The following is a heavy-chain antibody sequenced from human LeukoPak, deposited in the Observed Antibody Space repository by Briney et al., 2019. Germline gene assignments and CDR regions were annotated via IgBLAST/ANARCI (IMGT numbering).Heavy chain of an antibody. Sequence: SETLSLTCVVSGDSISPFYWSWIRQPPGKGLEWIGYIYYSGSTNYNPSLKSRVIILVDTSKNQISLKLSSVTAADTAVYYCARGVTMIVVVIHDWYFDLWGRGTLVTVSS. CDR1: GDSISPFY. V-gene: IGHV4-59*08. CDR2: IYYSGST. J-gene: IGHJ2*01. D-gene: IGHD3-22*01. CDR3: ARGVTMIVVVIHDWYFDL.